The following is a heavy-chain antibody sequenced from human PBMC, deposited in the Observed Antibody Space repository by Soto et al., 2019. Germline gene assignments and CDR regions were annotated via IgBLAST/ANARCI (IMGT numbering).Heavy chain of an antibody. D-gene: IGHD2-21*02. CDR2: ISAYNGNT. J-gene: IGHJ4*02. CDR1: GYTFTSYG. CDR3: ARVPEPYAYCGGDCYSLNFDY. Sequence: ASVKVSCRASGYTFTSYGISWVRQAPGQGLECMGWISAYNGNTNYAQKLQGRVTMTTDTSTSTAYMELRSLRSDDTAVYYCARVPEPYAYCGGDCYSLNFDYWGQGTLVTVSS. V-gene: IGHV1-18*04.